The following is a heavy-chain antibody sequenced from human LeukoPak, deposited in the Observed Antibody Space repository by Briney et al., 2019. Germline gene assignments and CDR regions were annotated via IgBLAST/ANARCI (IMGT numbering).Heavy chain of an antibody. V-gene: IGHV3-38-3*01. CDR3: KRDRRLTYYDFWSGDHRGCYFDY. CDR2: ISGGST. CDR1: GFTVSSNE. J-gene: IGHJ4*02. Sequence: PGGALRLSCAASGFTVSSNEMSWVRQAPGKGLGWVSSISGGSTYYADSRHGRFPTSRDNSKNALHLQMNSLRAQDADVYYCKRDRRLTYYDFWSGDHRGCYFDYWGQGTLVTVSS. D-gene: IGHD3-3*01.